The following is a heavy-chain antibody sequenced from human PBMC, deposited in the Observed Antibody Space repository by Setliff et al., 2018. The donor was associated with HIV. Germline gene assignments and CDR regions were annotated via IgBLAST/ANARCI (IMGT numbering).Heavy chain of an antibody. V-gene: IGHV4-39*02. CDR3: ALLVGGGSSSSFFFDY. Sequence: SETLSLTCPVAGGSVSSTTYFWGWIRQAPGKGLQWIGSLYYSGSTYYNRSLKSRGTISVDPSKNHFSLKLCSVTAAATAVYYCALLVGGGSSSSFFFDYWGQGTLVTVSS. D-gene: IGHD6-6*01. J-gene: IGHJ4*02. CDR2: LYYSGST. CDR1: GGSVSSTTYF.